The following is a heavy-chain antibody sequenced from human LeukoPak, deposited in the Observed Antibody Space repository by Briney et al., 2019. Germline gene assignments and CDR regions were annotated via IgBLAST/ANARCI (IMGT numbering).Heavy chain of an antibody. CDR2: IYSGGST. J-gene: IGHJ3*02. CDR1: GFAVSSNY. D-gene: IGHD3-22*01. Sequence: GGSLRLSCAASGFAVSSNYMSWVRQAPGKGLEWVSVIYSGGSTNYADSVKGRFTISGDNSKNTLYLQMNSLRAEDTAVYYCATYYDSSGNAFDIWGQGTMVTVSS. CDR3: ATYYDSSGNAFDI. V-gene: IGHV3-53*01.